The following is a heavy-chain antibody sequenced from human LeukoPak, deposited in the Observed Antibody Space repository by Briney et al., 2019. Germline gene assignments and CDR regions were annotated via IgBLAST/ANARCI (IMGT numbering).Heavy chain of an antibody. V-gene: IGHV3-53*01. CDR1: GLSVSSNF. CDR3: ARGSGWRFDF. CDR2: IYGGGST. J-gene: IGHJ4*02. D-gene: IGHD6-19*01. Sequence: GGSLRLSCAATGLSVSSNFMSWVRQAPGKGLEWVSVIYGGGSTYYADSVKGRFTISRDNSKNILFLQMNSLRAEDTAVYHCARGSGWRFDFWGQGTLVTVSS.